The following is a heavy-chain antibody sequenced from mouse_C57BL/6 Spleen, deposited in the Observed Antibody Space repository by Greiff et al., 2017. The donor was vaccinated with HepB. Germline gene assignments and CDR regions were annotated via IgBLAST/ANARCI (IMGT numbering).Heavy chain of an antibody. J-gene: IGHJ3*01. CDR3: ARDYDYDEKEFAY. Sequence: VQLQQSGAELARPGASVKMSCKASGYTFTSYTMHWVKQRPGQGLEWIGYINPSSGYTKYNQKFKDKATLTADKSSSTAYMQLSSLTSEDSAVYYCARDYDYDEKEFAYWGQGTLVTVSA. D-gene: IGHD2-4*01. CDR1: GYTFTSYT. V-gene: IGHV1-4*01. CDR2: INPSSGYT.